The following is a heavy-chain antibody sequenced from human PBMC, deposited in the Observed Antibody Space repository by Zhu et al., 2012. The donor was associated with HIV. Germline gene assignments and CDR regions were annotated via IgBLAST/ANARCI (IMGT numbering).Heavy chain of an antibody. J-gene: IGHJ4*02. CDR3: ARGYGSGNYITT. CDR2: INRSGDT. CDR1: GGSFSGYY. V-gene: IGHV4-34*01. Sequence: QVQLQQWGAGLLKPSETLSLTCAVYGGSFSGYYWGWIRQPPGKGLEWIGEINRSGDTNYNPSLKSRVTISVDTSKNQFSLKLNSVTAADTAVYYCARGYGSGNYITTWGQGNPGHRVL. D-gene: IGHD3-10*01.